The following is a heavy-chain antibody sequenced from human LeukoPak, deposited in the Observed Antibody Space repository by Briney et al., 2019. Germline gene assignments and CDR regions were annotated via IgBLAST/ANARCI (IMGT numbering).Heavy chain of an antibody. V-gene: IGHV4-4*07. D-gene: IGHD6-13*01. CDR1: GGSISSYY. CDR2: IYTSGST. CDR3: ARDLGIAAADTPFDY. J-gene: IGHJ4*02. Sequence: SETQSLTCTVSGGSISSYYWSWIRQPAGKGLEWIGRIYTSGSTNYNPSLKSRVTMSVDTSKNQFSLKLSSVTAADTAVYYCARDLGIAAADTPFDYWGQGTLVTVSS.